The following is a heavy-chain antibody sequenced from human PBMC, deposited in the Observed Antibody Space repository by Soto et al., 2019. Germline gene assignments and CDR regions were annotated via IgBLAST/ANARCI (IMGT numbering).Heavy chain of an antibody. J-gene: IGHJ5*02. CDR1: GGSISSGGYY. V-gene: IGHV4-31*03. CDR3: ARHLYGSGERFDP. D-gene: IGHD3-10*01. Sequence: SETLSLTCTVSGGSISSGGYYWSWIRQHPGKGLEWIGYIYYSGSTYYNPSLKSRVTISVDTSKNQFSLKLSSVTAADTAVYYCARHLYGSGERFDPWGQGTLVTVSS. CDR2: IYYSGST.